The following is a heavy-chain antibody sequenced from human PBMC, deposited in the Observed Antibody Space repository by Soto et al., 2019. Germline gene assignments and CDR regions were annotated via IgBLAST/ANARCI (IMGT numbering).Heavy chain of an antibody. V-gene: IGHV1-18*01. CDR3: ARVVIRPTPTRGGADY. CDR1: GYTFTSYG. Sequence: QVQLVQSGAEVKKPGASVKVSCKASGYTFTSYGISWVRQAPGQGLEWMGWISAYNGNTNYAQKLQGRVTMTTDTSTSTAYVELRSLRSDDTAVYYCARVVIRPTPTRGGADYWGQGTLVTVSS. CDR2: ISAYNGNT. D-gene: IGHD2-21*01. J-gene: IGHJ4*02.